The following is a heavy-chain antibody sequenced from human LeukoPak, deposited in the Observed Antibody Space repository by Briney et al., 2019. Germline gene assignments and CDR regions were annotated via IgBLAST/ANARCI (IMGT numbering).Heavy chain of an antibody. CDR3: ARSRTYSSSWAFDY. D-gene: IGHD6-13*01. CDR1: GGTFSSYA. J-gene: IGHJ4*02. V-gene: IGHV1-69*04. CDR2: IIPILGIA. Sequence: SVKVSCKASGGTFSSYAISWVRQAPGQGLEWMGRIIPILGIANYAQEFQGRVTITADKSTSTAYMELSSLRSEDTAVYYCARSRTYSSSWAFDYWGQGTLVTVSS.